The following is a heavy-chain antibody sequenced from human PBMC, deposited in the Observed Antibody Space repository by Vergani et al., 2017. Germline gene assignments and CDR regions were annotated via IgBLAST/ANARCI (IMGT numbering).Heavy chain of an antibody. V-gene: IGHV3-33*01. D-gene: IGHD1-26*01. Sequence: QVQLVESGGGVVQPGRSLRLSCAASGFTFSSYGMHWVRQAPGKGLEWVAVIWFDGSNKYYADSVKGRFTISRDNSKNTLYLQMNSLRAEDTAVYYCAIDGGSPTPLPDSWGQGTLVTVSS. CDR3: AIDGGSPTPLPDS. J-gene: IGHJ4*02. CDR2: IWFDGSNK. CDR1: GFTFSSYG.